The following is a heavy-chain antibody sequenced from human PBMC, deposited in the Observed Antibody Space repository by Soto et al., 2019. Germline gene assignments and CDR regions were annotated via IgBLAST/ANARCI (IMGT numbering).Heavy chain of an antibody. V-gene: IGHV4-59*01. D-gene: IGHD5-18*01. CDR1: GGSISSYY. J-gene: IGHJ4*02. CDR2: IYYSGST. Sequence: SETLSLTCTVSGGSISSYYWSWIRQPPGKGLEWIGYIYYSGSTNYNPSLKSRVTISVDTSKNQFSLKLSSVTAADTAVYYCARDPVGDGYSFFGLDYWGQGTLVTVSS. CDR3: ARDPVGDGYSFFGLDY.